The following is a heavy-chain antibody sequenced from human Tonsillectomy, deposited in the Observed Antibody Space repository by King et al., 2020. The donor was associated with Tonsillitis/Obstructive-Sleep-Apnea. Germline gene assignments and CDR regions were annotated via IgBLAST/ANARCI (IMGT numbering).Heavy chain of an antibody. J-gene: IGHJ4*01. CDR2: IFPGDSDS. CDR1: GYNFPTSW. V-gene: IGHV5-51*01. D-gene: IGHD2-2*01. Sequence: EVQLVESGAEVKKPGESLKIACTASGYNFPTSWIGWVRQMPGKGLEWMGSIFPGDSDSRYSASFQGQVTMSADKSISTAYLQWSSLKASDTAMYYCARGYCISTSCYAPFDHWGHGTLVTVSS. CDR3: ARGYCISTSCYAPFDH.